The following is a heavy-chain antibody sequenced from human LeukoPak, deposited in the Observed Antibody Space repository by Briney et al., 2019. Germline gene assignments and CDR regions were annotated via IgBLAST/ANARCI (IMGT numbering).Heavy chain of an antibody. V-gene: IGHV3-33*06. CDR2: IWYDGSNK. CDR3: AKDRGTPVAGTLVLDY. D-gene: IGHD6-19*01. J-gene: IGHJ4*02. Sequence: GGSLRLSCAASGFTFSSYGMHWVRQAPGKGLEWVAVIWYDGSNKYYADSVKGRFTISRDNSKNTLYLQMNSLRAEDTAVYYCAKDRGTPVAGTLVLDYWGQGTLVTVSS. CDR1: GFTFSSYG.